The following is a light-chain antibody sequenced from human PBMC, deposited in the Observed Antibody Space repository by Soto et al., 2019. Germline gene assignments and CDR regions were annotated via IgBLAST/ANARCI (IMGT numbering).Light chain of an antibody. CDR3: QPYGNLPPA. CDR1: QDISHH. J-gene: IGKJ3*01. V-gene: IGKV1-33*01. CDR2: DAY. Sequence: DIQMTQSPSSLSASVGDRVTITCQASQDISHHLSWYQQKPGKAPKLLIYDAYNLETGVPSRFSGSGSRTDFTFTISSLQPEDIATYHCQPYGNLPPAFGPGTKVDVK.